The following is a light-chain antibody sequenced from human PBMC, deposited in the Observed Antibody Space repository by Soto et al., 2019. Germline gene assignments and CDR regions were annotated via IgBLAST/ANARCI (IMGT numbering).Light chain of an antibody. V-gene: IGLV7-46*01. CDR1: TGPVISSHY. J-gene: IGLJ2*01. CDR3: LLSYDGARV. Sequence: QAVVTQEPSLTVSPGGTVTLTCGSSTGPVISSHYPYWFQQKPGQAPKTLIYDTSNKHSWTPARFSGSLLGGKAALTLSGAQPEDEDEYYCLLSYDGARVFGGGTKLTVL. CDR2: DTS.